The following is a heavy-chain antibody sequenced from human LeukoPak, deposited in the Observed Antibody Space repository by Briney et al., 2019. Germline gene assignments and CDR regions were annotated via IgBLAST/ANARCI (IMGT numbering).Heavy chain of an antibody. J-gene: IGHJ6*03. V-gene: IGHV3-7*04. Sequence: PGGSLRLYCAASGFTLSSYWMSWVRPAPGKGLEGVANIKQDGSEKYYVDSVKGRFTISRDNAKNSLYLQMNSLRAEATAVYYCARGVFQQLADYYYYYMDVWGKGTTVTISS. D-gene: IGHD6-13*01. CDR3: ARGVFQQLADYYYYYMDV. CDR1: GFTLSSYW. CDR2: IKQDGSEK.